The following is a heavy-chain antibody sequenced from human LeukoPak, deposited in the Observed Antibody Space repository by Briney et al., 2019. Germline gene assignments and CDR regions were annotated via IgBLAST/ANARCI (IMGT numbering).Heavy chain of an antibody. CDR3: ARANWAYAFDI. CDR1: GGSTSVYY. V-gene: IGHV4-59*01. CDR2: IYYSGST. J-gene: IGHJ3*02. D-gene: IGHD7-27*01. Sequence: PSETLSLTCTVSGGSTSVYYWSWIRQPPGKGLEWIGHIYYSGSTNYNPSLKSRVTISLDTSKNQFSLKLNSLTAADTAVYYCARANWAYAFDIWGQGTMVTVSS.